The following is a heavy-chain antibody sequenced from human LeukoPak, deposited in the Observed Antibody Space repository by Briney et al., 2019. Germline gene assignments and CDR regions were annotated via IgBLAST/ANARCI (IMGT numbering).Heavy chain of an antibody. CDR2: ISGSGGTT. CDR1: GFTFDTYA. J-gene: IGHJ4*02. D-gene: IGHD3-10*01. V-gene: IGHV3-23*01. Sequence: PGGSLRLSCAASGFTFDTYAMSWVRQTPGKGLKWVSAISGSGGTTYYVDSVKGRFTISRDNSKNTLYLQMNSLRVEDTAKYYCAKGRGFGSGTPLDYWGQGTLVTDSS. CDR3: AKGRGFGSGTPLDY.